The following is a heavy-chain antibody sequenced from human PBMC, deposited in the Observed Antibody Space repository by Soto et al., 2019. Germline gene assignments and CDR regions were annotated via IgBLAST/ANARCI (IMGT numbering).Heavy chain of an antibody. D-gene: IGHD3-10*01. CDR2: IYYSGST. CDR3: ARRGSGSYSDY. J-gene: IGHJ4*02. V-gene: IGHV4-39*01. CDR1: GGSISSSSYY. Sequence: QLQLQESGPGLVKPSETLSLTCTVSGGSISSSSYYWGWIRQPPGKGLEWIGSIYYSGSTYYNPSLKNRVTNSRDTSKDQFSLKLSSVTAADTAVYYCARRGSGSYSDYWGQGTLVTVSS.